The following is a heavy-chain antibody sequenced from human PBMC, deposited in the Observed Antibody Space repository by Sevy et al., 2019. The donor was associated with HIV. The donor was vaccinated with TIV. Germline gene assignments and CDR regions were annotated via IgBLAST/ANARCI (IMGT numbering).Heavy chain of an antibody. V-gene: IGHV4-59*13. CDR3: ARGRSNFRY. J-gene: IGHJ4*02. Sequence: SETLSLTCTLSGASMSGYYWSWIRQPPGKGLEWIGYIYDTGDTYFNPSLKSRVTISQDTSKTQFSLSLSSVNTADTAVYYCARGRSNFRYWSQGTLVTVSS. D-gene: IGHD1-1*01. CDR1: GASMSGYY. CDR2: IYDTGDT.